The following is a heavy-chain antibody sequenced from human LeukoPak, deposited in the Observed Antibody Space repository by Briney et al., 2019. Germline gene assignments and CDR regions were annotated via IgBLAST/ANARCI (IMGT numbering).Heavy chain of an antibody. CDR1: RFTFSSSW. CDR3: TPYSSSSGSFQH. J-gene: IGHJ1*01. D-gene: IGHD6-6*01. CDR2: IKQDGSEK. Sequence: GGSLRLSCAASRFTFSSSWMSWVRQAPGKGLECVANIKQDGSEKNYVDSVKGRFTISRDNAKNTLYLQMNSLRAEDTAVYYCTPYSSSSGSFQHWGQGTLVTVSS. V-gene: IGHV3-7*01.